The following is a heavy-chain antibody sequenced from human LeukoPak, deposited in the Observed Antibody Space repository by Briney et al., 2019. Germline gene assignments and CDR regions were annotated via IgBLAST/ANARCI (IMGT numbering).Heavy chain of an antibody. CDR3: ARAPRIVGANWFDP. J-gene: IGHJ5*02. CDR1: GYTFTSYD. CDR2: MNPNSGNT. D-gene: IGHD1-26*01. V-gene: IGHV1-18*01. Sequence: GSVKVSCKASGYTFTSYDINGGRQATGQGLGWMGWMNPNSGNTNYAQKLQGRVTMTTDTSTSTAYMELRSLRSDDTAVYYCARAPRIVGANWFDPWGQGTLVTVSS.